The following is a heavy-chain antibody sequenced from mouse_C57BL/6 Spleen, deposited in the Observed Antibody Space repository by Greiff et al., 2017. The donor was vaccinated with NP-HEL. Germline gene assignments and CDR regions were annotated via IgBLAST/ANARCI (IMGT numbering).Heavy chain of an antibody. CDR3: TTRCGGETFDY. J-gene: IGHJ2*01. CDR1: GFNIKDDY. V-gene: IGHV14-4*01. Sequence: VQLKESGAELVRPGASVKLSCTASGFNIKDDYMHWVKQRPEQGLEWIGWIDPENGDTEYASKFQGKATITADTSSNTAYLQLSSLTSEDTAVYYCTTRCGGETFDYWGQGTTLTVSS. CDR2: IDPENGDT.